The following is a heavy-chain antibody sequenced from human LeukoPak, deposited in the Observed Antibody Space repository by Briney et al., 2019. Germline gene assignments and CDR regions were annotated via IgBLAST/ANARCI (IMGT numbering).Heavy chain of an antibody. CDR3: AREGLPAAIIFADY. CDR1: GFTFSSDV. J-gene: IGHJ4*02. Sequence: GGSLRVSCAASGFTFSSDVMHWVRQAPGKGLEWVAVIWYDGSHKYYADSVKGRFTISRDNSKNTLYLQMNSLRAEDTAVYYCAREGLPAAIIFADYWGQGTLVTVSS. V-gene: IGHV3-33*01. D-gene: IGHD2-2*01. CDR2: IWYDGSHK.